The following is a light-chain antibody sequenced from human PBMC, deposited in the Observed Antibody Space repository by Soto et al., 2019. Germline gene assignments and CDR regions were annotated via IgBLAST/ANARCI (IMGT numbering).Light chain of an antibody. Sequence: QSVLTQPPSVSGAPGQRVTISCTGSSSNIGAGYDVHWYQQLPGTAPKLLIYGNSNRPSGVPDRFSGSKSGTSASLAITGLQAEDDADYYSHSYCSSLTGSMFGGGTKVTVL. CDR1: SSNIGAGYD. V-gene: IGLV1-40*01. CDR2: GNS. J-gene: IGLJ3*02. CDR3: HSYCSSLTGSM.